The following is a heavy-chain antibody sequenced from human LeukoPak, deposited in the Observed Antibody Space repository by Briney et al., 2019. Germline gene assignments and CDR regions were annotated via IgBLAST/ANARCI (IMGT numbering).Heavy chain of an antibody. J-gene: IGHJ4*02. CDR3: AREGRDEGHYLDC. V-gene: IGHV3-66*01. Sequence: QPGGSLRLSCAASGLTVSSNYMSWVRQAPGKGLEWVSVIYSGGTTYYADSVKGRFIISRDNSKNTLYLQMNSLRVEDTAVYYCAREGRDEGHYLDCWGQGTLVTVSS. CDR2: IYSGGTT. CDR1: GLTVSSNY.